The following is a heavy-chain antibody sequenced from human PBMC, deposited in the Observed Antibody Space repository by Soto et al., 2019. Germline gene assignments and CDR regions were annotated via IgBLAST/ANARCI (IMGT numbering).Heavy chain of an antibody. V-gene: IGHV3-7*01. CDR2: IKQDGSEK. J-gene: IGHJ5*02. CDR1: GFTFSSYW. CDR3: ARDLNWGYCSSTSCPNWFDP. Sequence: GGSLRLSCAASGFTFSSYWMSWVRQAPGKGLEWVANIKQDGSEKYYVDSVKGRFTISRDNAKNSLYLQMNSLRAEDTAMYYCARDLNWGYCSSTSCPNWFDPWGQGTLVTVSS. D-gene: IGHD2-2*01.